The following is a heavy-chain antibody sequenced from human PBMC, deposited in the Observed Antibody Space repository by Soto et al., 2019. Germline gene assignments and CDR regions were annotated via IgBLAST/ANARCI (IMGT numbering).Heavy chain of an antibody. J-gene: IGHJ4*02. Sequence: QVQLVESGGGVVQPGRSLRLSCAASGFTFSSYAMHWVRQAPGKGLEWVAVISYDGSNKYYADSVKGRFTISRDNSKNTLDLQMNSLRAEDTAVYYCARPAATTRGRFDYWGQGTLVTVSS. D-gene: IGHD6-25*01. CDR1: GFTFSSYA. CDR3: ARPAATTRGRFDY. V-gene: IGHV3-30-3*01. CDR2: ISYDGSNK.